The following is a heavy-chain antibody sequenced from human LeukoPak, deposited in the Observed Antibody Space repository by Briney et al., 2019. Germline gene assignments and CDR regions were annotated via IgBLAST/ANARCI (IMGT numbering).Heavy chain of an antibody. V-gene: IGHV1-2*02. CDR1: GYTFTGYY. CDR2: INPNSGGT. J-gene: IGHJ4*02. CDR3: ARPPRGYSFAYLY. Sequence: ASVKVSCKASGYTFTGYYMHWVRQAPGQGLEWMGWINPNSGGTNYAQKFQGRVTMTTDTSTSTAYMELRSLTYDDTAVYYCARPPRGYSFAYLYWGQGTLVTVSS. D-gene: IGHD5-18*01.